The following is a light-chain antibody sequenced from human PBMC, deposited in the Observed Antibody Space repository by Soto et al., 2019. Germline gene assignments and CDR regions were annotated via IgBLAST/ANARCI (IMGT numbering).Light chain of an antibody. J-gene: IGKJ3*01. Sequence: EIVMTQSPATLSVSPGERATLSCRASQSVSSNLAWYQQKPGQAPRLLIYCASTRATGIPARFSGSGSGTEFTLTISSLQSEDFAVYYCQQYNNWPLFTFGPGTKLDIK. CDR3: QQYNNWPLFT. CDR2: CAS. V-gene: IGKV3-15*01. CDR1: QSVSSN.